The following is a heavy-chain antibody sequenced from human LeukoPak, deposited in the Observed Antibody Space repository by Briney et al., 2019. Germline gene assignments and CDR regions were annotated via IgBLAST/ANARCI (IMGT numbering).Heavy chain of an antibody. D-gene: IGHD5-24*01. CDR1: GYTFTSYY. CDR2: INPSGGST. J-gene: IGHJ6*03. CDR3: ARTSGEMATHYYYYYMDV. V-gene: IGHV1-46*01. Sequence: ASVKVSCKASGYTFTSYYMHWVRQAPGQGLEWMGIINPSGGSTSYAQKFQGRVTMTRDMSTSTVYMELSSLRSEDTAVYYCARTSGEMATHYYYYYMDVWGKGTTVTVSS.